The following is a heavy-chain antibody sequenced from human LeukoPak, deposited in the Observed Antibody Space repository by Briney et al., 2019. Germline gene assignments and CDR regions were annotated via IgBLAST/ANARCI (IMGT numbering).Heavy chain of an antibody. V-gene: IGHV1-2*04. CDR2: INPNSGGT. J-gene: IGHJ6*02. Sequence: ASVKVSCKASGYTFTGYCVHWVRQAPGQGLEWMGWINPNSGGTNYAQKFQGWVTMTRDTSISTAYMELSRLRSDDTAVYYCARWGSQQLVPPSGMDVWGQGTTVTVSS. CDR3: ARWGSQQLVPPSGMDV. CDR1: GYTFTGYC. D-gene: IGHD6-13*01.